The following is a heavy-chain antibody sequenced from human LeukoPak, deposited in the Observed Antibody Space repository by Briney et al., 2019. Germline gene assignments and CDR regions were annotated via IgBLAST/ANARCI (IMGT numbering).Heavy chain of an antibody. CDR2: IYYSGST. CDR3: ARETSLMGATVGSAFDI. Sequence: PSETLSLTCTVAGGSISSYYWSWIRPPPRKGLEWIGYIYYSGSTNYNPSLKSRVTISVDTSKNQFSLKLSSVTAADTAVYYCARETSLMGATVGSAFDIRGQGTMVTVSS. CDR1: GGSISSYY. V-gene: IGHV4-59*01. J-gene: IGHJ3*02. D-gene: IGHD1-26*01.